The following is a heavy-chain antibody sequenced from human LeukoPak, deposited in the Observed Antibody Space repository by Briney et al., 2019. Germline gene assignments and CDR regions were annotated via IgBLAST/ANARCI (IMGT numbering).Heavy chain of an antibody. J-gene: IGHJ4*02. V-gene: IGHV4-34*01. Sequence: SETLSLTCAVYGVSFSGYYWSWIRQPPGKGLEWIGEINHSGSTNYNPSLKSRVTISVDTSKNQFSLKLSSVTAADTAVYYCARSRGSYFSDWGQGTLVTVSS. CDR2: INHSGST. CDR3: ARSRGSYFSD. CDR1: GVSFSGYY. D-gene: IGHD1-26*01.